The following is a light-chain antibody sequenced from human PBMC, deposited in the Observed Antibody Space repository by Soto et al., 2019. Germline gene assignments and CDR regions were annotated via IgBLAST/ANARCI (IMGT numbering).Light chain of an antibody. Sequence: QSALTQPASVSGSPGQSITISCTGTSSDFGNYNLVSWYQQHPGKVPKLILFEVNKRPSGVSGRFSGSKSGNTASLTISGLQAKDEADYHCCSFTSSNTHVFGTGTKLTVL. V-gene: IGLV2-23*02. CDR1: SSDFGNYNL. J-gene: IGLJ1*01. CDR3: CSFTSSNTHV. CDR2: EVN.